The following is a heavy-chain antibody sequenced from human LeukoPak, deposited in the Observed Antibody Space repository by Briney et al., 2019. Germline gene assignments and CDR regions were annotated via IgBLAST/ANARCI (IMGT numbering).Heavy chain of an antibody. V-gene: IGHV3-33*06. D-gene: IGHD2-2*01. CDR3: AKDRHCSSTSCYQMGWFDP. J-gene: IGHJ5*02. CDR1: GFTFSSYG. Sequence: GGSLRLSCAASGFTFSSYGMHWVSQAPGKGLEWVAVIWYDGSNKYYADSVKGRFTISRDNSKNTLYLQMNSLRAEDTAVYYCAKDRHCSSTSCYQMGWFDPWGQGTLVTVSS. CDR2: IWYDGSNK.